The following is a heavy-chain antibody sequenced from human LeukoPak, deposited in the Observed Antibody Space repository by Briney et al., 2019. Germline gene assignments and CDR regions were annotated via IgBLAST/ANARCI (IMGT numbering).Heavy chain of an antibody. CDR3: ARIGQFLFDY. CDR1: GGSFSGYY. D-gene: IGHD2/OR15-2a*01. CDR2: INHSGST. V-gene: IGHV4-34*01. Sequence: SETLSLTCAVYGGSFSGYYWSWIRQPPGKGLEWIGEINHSGSTNYNQSLKSRVTISVDTSKNQFSLKLSSVTAADTAMYYCARIGQFLFDYWDQGTLATVSS. J-gene: IGHJ4*02.